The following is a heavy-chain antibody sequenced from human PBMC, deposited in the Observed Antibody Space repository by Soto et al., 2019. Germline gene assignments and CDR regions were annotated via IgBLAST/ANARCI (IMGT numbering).Heavy chain of an antibody. CDR2: ISGSGGST. V-gene: IGHV3-23*01. CDR3: AKVPKHSQYFDY. CDR1: GFTFSSYA. Sequence: GGSLRLSCAASGFTFSSYAMSWVRQAPGKGLEWVSAISGSGGSTYYADSVKGRFTISGDNSKNRLYLQMNSQRAEDTAVYYCAKVPKHSQYFDYWGQGTLVTVSS. J-gene: IGHJ4*02.